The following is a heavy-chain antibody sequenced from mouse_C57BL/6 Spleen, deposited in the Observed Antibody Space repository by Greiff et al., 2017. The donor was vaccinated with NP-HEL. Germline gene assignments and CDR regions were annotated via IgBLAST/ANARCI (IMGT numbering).Heavy chain of an antibody. V-gene: IGHV1-74*01. CDR1: GYTFTSYW. CDR3: ATLITTVVANPDWYFDV. Sequence: QVQLQQSGAELVKPGASVKVSCKASGYTFTSYWMHWVKQRPGQGLEWIGRIHPSDSDTNYNQKFKGKATLTVDKSSSTSYMQLSSLTSEDSAIYYCATLITTVVANPDWYFDVWGTGTTVTVSS. D-gene: IGHD1-1*01. J-gene: IGHJ1*03. CDR2: IHPSDSDT.